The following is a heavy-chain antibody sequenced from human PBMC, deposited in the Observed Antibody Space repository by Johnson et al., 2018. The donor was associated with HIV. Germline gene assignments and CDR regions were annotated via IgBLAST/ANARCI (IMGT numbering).Heavy chain of an antibody. CDR2: INWNGGST. CDR1: GFTFDEYG. J-gene: IGHJ3*02. V-gene: IGHV3-20*04. CDR3: ARGSSGWYVAGSLNPRDAFDI. D-gene: IGHD6-19*01. Sequence: VQLVESGGGVVRPGGSLRLSCEVSGFTFDEYGMSWVRQAPGKGLEWVSGINWNGGSTGYADPVKGRFTISSDNARNFLYLQMNSLRAEDTAVYYCARGSSGWYVAGSLNPRDAFDIWGQGTMVTVSS.